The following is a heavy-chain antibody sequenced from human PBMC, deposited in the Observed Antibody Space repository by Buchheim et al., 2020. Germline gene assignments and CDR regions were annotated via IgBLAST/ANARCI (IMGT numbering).Heavy chain of an antibody. J-gene: IGHJ6*02. CDR2: INHSGST. CDR1: GGSFSGYY. CDR3: ARGESYYGPLYYYYGMDV. V-gene: IGHV4-34*01. D-gene: IGHD3-10*01. Sequence: QVQLQQWGAGLLKPSETLSLTCAVYGGSFSGYYWSWIRQPPGKGLEWIGEINHSGSTNYNPSLKSRVTISVDTSKNQFSLKLSSVTAADTAVYYCARGESYYGPLYYYYGMDVWGQGTT.